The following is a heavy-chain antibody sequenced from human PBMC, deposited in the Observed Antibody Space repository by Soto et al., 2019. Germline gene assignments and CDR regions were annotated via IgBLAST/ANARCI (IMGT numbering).Heavy chain of an antibody. CDR1: GFTFSRRY. V-gene: IGHV3-72*01. CDR3: ASPNYYDSSGSYDF. D-gene: IGHD3-22*01. J-gene: IGHJ3*01. CDR2: TRNKANSHTT. Sequence: GGSLRLSCAASGFTFSRRYMDWVRQAPGKGLEWVGRTRNKANSHTTEYAASVKGRFTVSRDDSKNSLYLQMNSLKIEDTAVYYRASPNYYDSSGSYDFWGQGTMVTVSS.